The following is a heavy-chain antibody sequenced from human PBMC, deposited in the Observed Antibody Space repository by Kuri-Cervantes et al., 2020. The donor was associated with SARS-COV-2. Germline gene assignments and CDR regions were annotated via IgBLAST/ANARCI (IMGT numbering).Heavy chain of an antibody. CDR3: ASERAGPRGGFDS. Sequence: ETLSLTCTVSGGSISSSSYYWGWIRQPPGKGLEWVANIKHDGSETHYVDSVRGRLTTSRDNAKNLLYLQMNSLRADDTAVYYCASERAGPRGGFDSWGPGTLVTVSS. D-gene: IGHD2-15*01. J-gene: IGHJ4*02. V-gene: IGHV3-7*01. CDR2: IKHDGSET. CDR1: GGSISSSSYY.